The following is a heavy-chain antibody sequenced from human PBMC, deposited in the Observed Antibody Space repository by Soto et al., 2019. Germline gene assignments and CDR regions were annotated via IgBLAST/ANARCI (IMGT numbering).Heavy chain of an antibody. V-gene: IGHV4-59*01. J-gene: IGHJ5*02. Sequence: PSETLSLTCTVSGGSISSYYWSWIRQPPGKGLEWIGYIYYSGSTNYNPSLKSRVIISVDTSKNQFSLKLSYVTAADTAVYYCARVSGLWEWEPSNWFDPWGQGTLVTVSS. CDR1: GGSISSYY. CDR3: ARVSGLWEWEPSNWFDP. CDR2: IYYSGST. D-gene: IGHD1-26*01.